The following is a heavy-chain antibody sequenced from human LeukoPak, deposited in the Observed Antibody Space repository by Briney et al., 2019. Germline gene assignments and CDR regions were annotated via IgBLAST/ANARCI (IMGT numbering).Heavy chain of an antibody. CDR1: GGSISNSPYY. CDR3: ARRRTYDILTGYPQYYFDY. V-gene: IGHV4-39*01. D-gene: IGHD3-9*01. J-gene: IGHJ4*02. Sequence: LETLSLTCSVSGGSISNSPYYWGWIRQPPRKGLEWIGDIYYSGNTYYNPSLKSQVTISVDTSKNQVSLKVTSVTAADTALYYCARRRTYDILTGYPQYYFDYWGQGALVTVSS. CDR2: IYYSGNT.